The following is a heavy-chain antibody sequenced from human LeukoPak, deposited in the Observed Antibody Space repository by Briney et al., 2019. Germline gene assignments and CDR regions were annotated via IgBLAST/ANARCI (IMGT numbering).Heavy chain of an antibody. V-gene: IGHV4-39*01. CDR2: IAYSGST. Sequence: SETLSLTCTVSGGAVSGGSISPTSYYWGWIRQPPGKGLEWIGSIAYSGSTYYNPSLKSRATVSVDTSKNQLSLKLSSVTAADTAVYYCARLGHYYDSSGSPLWGQGTLVTVSS. CDR1: GGSISPTSYY. D-gene: IGHD3-22*01. CDR3: ARLGHYYDSSGSPL. J-gene: IGHJ4*02.